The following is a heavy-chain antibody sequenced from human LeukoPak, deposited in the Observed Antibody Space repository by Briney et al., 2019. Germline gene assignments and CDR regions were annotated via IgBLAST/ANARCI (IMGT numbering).Heavy chain of an antibody. D-gene: IGHD3-10*01. Sequence: PGGSLRLSCAASGFTFSSYWMHWVRQAPGKGLEWVSSISSSSSYIYYADSVKGRFTISRDNAKNSLYLQMNSLRAEDTAVYYCARADYYGSGVNWFDPWGQGTLVTVSS. CDR1: GFTFSSYW. CDR2: ISSSSSYI. CDR3: ARADYYGSGVNWFDP. J-gene: IGHJ5*02. V-gene: IGHV3-21*01.